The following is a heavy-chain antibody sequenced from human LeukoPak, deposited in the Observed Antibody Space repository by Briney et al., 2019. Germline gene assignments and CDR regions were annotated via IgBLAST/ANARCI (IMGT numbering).Heavy chain of an antibody. D-gene: IGHD2-21*01. CDR1: GFTFSNHW. J-gene: IGHJ4*02. V-gene: IGHV3-74*03. CDR2: IDEGGTNT. CDR3: IRDEALWRLDY. Sequence: GGSLRLSCAASGFTFSNHWMHWVRQAPGRGLVWVSRIDEGGTNTMYADSVKGRFSISRDNAKNTVNLQMNSLRAEDTGVYYCIRDEALWRLDYWGQGALVTVSS.